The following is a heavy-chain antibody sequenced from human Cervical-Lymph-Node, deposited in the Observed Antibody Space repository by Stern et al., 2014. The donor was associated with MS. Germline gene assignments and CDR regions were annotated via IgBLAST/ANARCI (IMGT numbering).Heavy chain of an antibody. CDR1: GFIFSDYY. CDR3: VRDLCKSRICYPFDY. J-gene: IGHJ4*02. CDR2: ISRGGTSV. V-gene: IGHV3-11*01. D-gene: IGHD2-15*01. Sequence: VQLVESGGSLVKAGGSLRLSCTGSGFIFSDYYMSWIRQAPRKRPEWVSYISRGGTSVYYAESVEGRFTISRDNAKNSVFLQMDSLRAEDTAIYYCVRDLCKSRICYPFDYWGQGTPVTVSS.